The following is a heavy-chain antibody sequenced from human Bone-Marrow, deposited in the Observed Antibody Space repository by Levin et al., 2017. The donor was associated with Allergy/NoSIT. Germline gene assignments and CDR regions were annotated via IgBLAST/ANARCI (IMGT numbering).Heavy chain of an antibody. CDR1: GFSISSGSY. D-gene: IGHD1-1*01. J-gene: IGHJ2*01. Sequence: ESLKISCAVSGFSISSGSYWAWIRQPPEKGLEWIGSISNSGTTFYNPSLKSRVTLSVDTSRNHVSLKMKSVTAADTAVYYCAKLDNGFDWYFGLWGRGTLVTVSS. CDR2: ISNSGTT. V-gene: IGHV4-38-2*01. CDR3: AKLDNGFDWYFGL.